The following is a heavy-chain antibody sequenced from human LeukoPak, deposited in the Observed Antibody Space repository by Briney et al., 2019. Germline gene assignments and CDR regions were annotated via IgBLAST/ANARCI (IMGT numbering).Heavy chain of an antibody. CDR2: ISSSSSYI. Sequence: SGGSLRLSCAASGFTFSSYSMNWVRQAPGKGLEWVSSISSSSSYIYYADSVKGRFTISRDNAKNSLYLQMNSLRAEDTAVYYCARGFLTSGDYAWGQGTLVTVSS. J-gene: IGHJ5*02. D-gene: IGHD4-17*01. V-gene: IGHV3-21*01. CDR3: ARGFLTSGDYA. CDR1: GFTFSSYS.